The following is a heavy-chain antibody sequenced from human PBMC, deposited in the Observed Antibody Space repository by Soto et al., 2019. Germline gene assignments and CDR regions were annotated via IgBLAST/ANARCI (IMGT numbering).Heavy chain of an antibody. J-gene: IGHJ5*02. CDR1: WGSIFSFY. CDR2: IYTTGSS. D-gene: IGHD3-10*01. CDR3: ARVGGGVWSPGREP. Sequence: PSETLSLTCTVSWGSIFSFYWTWIRQPAGKGLEWIGRIYTTGSSNYNPSLKGRVSMSVDTSKNQFSMNLISVTAADTAVYYCARVGGGVWSPGREPWGQGILVTVSS. V-gene: IGHV4-4*07.